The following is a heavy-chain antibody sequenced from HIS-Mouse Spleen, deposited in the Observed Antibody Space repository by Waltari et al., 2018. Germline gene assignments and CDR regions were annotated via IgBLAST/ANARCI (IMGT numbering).Heavy chain of an antibody. CDR1: GGPLGSSSYD. CDR2: IYYSGST. CDR3: AREIPYSSSWYDWYFDL. D-gene: IGHD6-13*01. Sequence: LQLQESGPGLVNPSETLSLPCTVPGGPLGSSSYDWVWSRQPPGKVLEWIGSIYYSGSTYYNPSLKSRVTISVDTSKNQFSLKLSSVTAADTAVYYCAREIPYSSSWYDWYFDLWGRGTLVTVSS. V-gene: IGHV4-39*07. J-gene: IGHJ2*01.